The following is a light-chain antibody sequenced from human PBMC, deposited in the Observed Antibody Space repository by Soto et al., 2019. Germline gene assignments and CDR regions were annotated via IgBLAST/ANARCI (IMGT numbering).Light chain of an antibody. CDR1: QGSRND. V-gene: IGKV1-6*01. Sequence: AIQMTQSPSYLSASVGDRVTITCRASQGSRNDVGWYQQKPWKAPTLLIYAVSSLQSGVPSSVSGSGSATDFILTISSRQPEDFATYYCLQDYSFPLTFGGGTKVEI. CDR2: AVS. CDR3: LQDYSFPLT. J-gene: IGKJ4*01.